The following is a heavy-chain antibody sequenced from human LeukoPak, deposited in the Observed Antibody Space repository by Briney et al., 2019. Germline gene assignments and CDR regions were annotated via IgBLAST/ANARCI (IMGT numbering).Heavy chain of an antibody. CDR3: ARSSDSSGYYGGGIIDY. D-gene: IGHD6-19*01. J-gene: IGHJ4*02. Sequence: PSETLSLTCTVSGGSISSCYWSWIRQPAGKGLEWIGRIYTSGSTNYNPSLKSRVTMSVDTSKNQFSLQLTSVTAADAAVYYCARSSDSSGYYGGGIIDYWGQGTLVTVSS. CDR1: GGSISSCY. V-gene: IGHV4-4*07. CDR2: IYTSGST.